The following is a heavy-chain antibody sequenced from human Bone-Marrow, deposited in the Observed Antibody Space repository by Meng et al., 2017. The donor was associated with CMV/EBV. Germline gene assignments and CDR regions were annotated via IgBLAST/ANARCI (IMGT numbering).Heavy chain of an antibody. J-gene: IGHJ5*02. CDR3: ARGGSHTYYDFWSGSNWFDP. CDR1: GGSISRSSYY. D-gene: IGHD3-3*01. Sequence: SETLSLTCTVSGGSISRSSYYWGWIRQPPGKGLEWIWYIYYSGSTNYNPSLKSRVTISVDTSKNQFSLKLSSVTAADTAVYYCARGGSHTYYDFWSGSNWFDPWGQGNLVTVSS. V-gene: IGHV4-61*05. CDR2: IYYSGST.